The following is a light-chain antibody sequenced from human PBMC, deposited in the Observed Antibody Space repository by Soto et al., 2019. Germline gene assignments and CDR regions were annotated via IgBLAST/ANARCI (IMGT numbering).Light chain of an antibody. CDR1: SSDVGGYNY. V-gene: IGLV2-14*01. J-gene: IGLJ2*01. CDR2: DVS. Sequence: QSALTQPASVSGSPGQSITISCTGTSSDVGGYNYVSWYQQHPGKAPKVMIYDVSNRPSVVSNRFSGSKSGNTASLTISGLQAEDEADYYCCSYTSSSTLVVFVGGTKLTVL. CDR3: CSYTSSSTLVV.